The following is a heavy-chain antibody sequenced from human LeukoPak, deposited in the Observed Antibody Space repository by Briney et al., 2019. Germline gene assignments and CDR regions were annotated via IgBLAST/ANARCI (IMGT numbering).Heavy chain of an antibody. CDR3: ARERDSSGYYRDAFDI. V-gene: IGHV1-2*02. J-gene: IGHJ3*02. CDR1: GYTFTGYD. CDR2: INPNSGVT. D-gene: IGHD3-22*01. Sequence: SVKVSCKASGYTFTGYDIYWVRQAPGQGLEWMGWINPNSGVTNYAQRFQGRVTMTRDTSISTAYMELSRLRSDDTAVYYCARERDSSGYYRDAFDIWGQGSMVTVSS.